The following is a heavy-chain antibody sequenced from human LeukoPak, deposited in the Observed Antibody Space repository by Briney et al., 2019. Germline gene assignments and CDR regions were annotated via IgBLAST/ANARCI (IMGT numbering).Heavy chain of an antibody. D-gene: IGHD2-2*01. V-gene: IGHV3-30-3*01. Sequence: GRSLRLSCAASGFTFSSYAMHWVRQAPGKGLERVAVISYDGSNKYYADSVKGRFTISRDNSKNTLYLQMNSLRAEDTAVYYCARDIVVVPAAMYYYGMDVWGQGTTVTVSS. CDR1: GFTFSSYA. J-gene: IGHJ6*02. CDR3: ARDIVVVPAAMYYYGMDV. CDR2: ISYDGSNK.